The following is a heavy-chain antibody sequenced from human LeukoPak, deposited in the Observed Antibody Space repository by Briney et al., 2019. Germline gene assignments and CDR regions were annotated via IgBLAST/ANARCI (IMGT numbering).Heavy chain of an antibody. Sequence: GGSLRLSRAASGFTFDDYGMAWVRQSPGKGLEWVSGINWNGGTTGYADSVKGRFTISRDNAKNSVYLQMNSLRAEDTALYYCARERSGSYYYFDYWGQGTLVTVSS. D-gene: IGHD1-26*01. CDR1: GFTFDDYG. CDR2: INWNGGTT. V-gene: IGHV3-20*04. CDR3: ARERSGSYYYFDY. J-gene: IGHJ4*02.